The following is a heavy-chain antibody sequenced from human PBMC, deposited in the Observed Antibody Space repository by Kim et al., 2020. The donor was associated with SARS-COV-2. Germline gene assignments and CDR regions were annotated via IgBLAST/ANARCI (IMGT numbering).Heavy chain of an antibody. CDR2: ISAYNGNT. J-gene: IGHJ6*02. V-gene: IGHV1-18*01. D-gene: IGHD6-19*01. CDR1: GYTFTSYG. Sequence: ASVKVSCKASGYTFTSYGISWVRQAPGQGLEWMGWISAYNGNTNYAQKLQGRVTMTTDTSTSTAYTELRSLRSDDTAVYYCARDLNFSVIAVAGREPNYYCYGMNVWGQGTTVTVSS. CDR3: ARDLNFSVIAVAGREPNYYCYGMNV.